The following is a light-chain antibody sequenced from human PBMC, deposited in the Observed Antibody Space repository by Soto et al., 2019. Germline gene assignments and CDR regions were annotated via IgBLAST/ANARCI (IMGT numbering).Light chain of an antibody. CDR2: AAS. Sequence: DIQMTQSPSSVSASVGDRVTITCRASQGISSWLAWYQQKPGKAPKLLIYAASSLQSGVPSRFSGSGSGTEFTRPISSLQPEDLAPNCYQQANSFPYTFCQGTKLEIK. CDR1: QGISSW. CDR3: QQANSFPYT. J-gene: IGKJ2*01. V-gene: IGKV1-12*01.